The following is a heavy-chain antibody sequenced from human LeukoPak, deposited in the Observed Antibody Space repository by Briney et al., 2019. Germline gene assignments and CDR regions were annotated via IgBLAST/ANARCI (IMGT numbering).Heavy chain of an antibody. CDR2: ISGSGGST. V-gene: IGHV3-23*01. CDR1: GFTFSSYA. D-gene: IGHD2-2*01. J-gene: IGHJ4*02. Sequence: GGSLRLSCAASGFTFSSYAMSWVRQAPGKGLEWVSAISGSGGSTYYADSVKGRFTISRDNPKNTLYLQMNSLRAEDTAVYYCAKDFIVVVPAAILYYFDYWGQGTLVTVSS. CDR3: AKDFIVVVPAAILYYFDY.